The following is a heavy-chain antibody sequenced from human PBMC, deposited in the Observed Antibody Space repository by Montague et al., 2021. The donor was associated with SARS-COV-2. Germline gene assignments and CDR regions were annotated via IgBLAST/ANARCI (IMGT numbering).Heavy chain of an antibody. J-gene: IGHJ4*02. CDR2: IYHDGST. CDR3: ARYGSYFEH. V-gene: IGHV4-59*03. Sequence: SETLSLTCTVSGGSIRRYFWTWIRQTPGKGLEWIGYIYHDGSTNYNPSLKSRVTMSVDSSKNQFSLRLSSVTAADTAVYHCARYGSYFEHWGQGTLVTVAS. D-gene: IGHD1-26*01. CDR1: GGSIRRYF.